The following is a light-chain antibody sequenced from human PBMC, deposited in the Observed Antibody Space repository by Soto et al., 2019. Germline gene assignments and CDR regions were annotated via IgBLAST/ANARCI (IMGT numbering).Light chain of an antibody. Sequence: DIQMTQSPSTLSASVGDRVTITCRASQSISNLLAWYQQRPGRAPNLLIFRASLLESVVPSRFSGSGSGTEFTLTISSLQPDDFATYYCQQSNSFPWTFGQGTKVEIE. J-gene: IGKJ1*01. V-gene: IGKV1-5*03. CDR1: QSISNL. CDR2: RAS. CDR3: QQSNSFPWT.